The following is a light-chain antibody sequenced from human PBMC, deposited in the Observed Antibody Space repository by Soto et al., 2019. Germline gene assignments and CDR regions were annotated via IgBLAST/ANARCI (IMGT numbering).Light chain of an antibody. J-gene: IGLJ1*01. V-gene: IGLV2-23*01. CDR1: SSDFGSYNL. CDR2: EDS. Sequence: QSLLTQPASVSGSPGQSITISCTGTSSDFGSYNLVSWYQQHPGKAPKLMIYEDSKRPSGVSNRFSGSKSGNTASLTISGLQAEDDADYYCCSYAGSSTYVFGTGTKVTV. CDR3: CSYAGSSTYV.